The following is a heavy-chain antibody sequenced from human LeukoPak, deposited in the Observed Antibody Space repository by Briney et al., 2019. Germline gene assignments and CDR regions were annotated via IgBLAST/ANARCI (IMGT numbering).Heavy chain of an antibody. Sequence: GGSLRLSCAASGFTFSSYSMNWVRQAPGKGLEWVSYISSSSSTIYYADSVKGRFTISRDNAKNSLYLQMNSLRAEDTAVYYCARDFSSGSYYHDYFDYWGQGTLVTVSS. CDR1: GFTFSSYS. CDR3: ARDFSSGSYYHDYFDY. D-gene: IGHD1-26*01. V-gene: IGHV3-48*01. J-gene: IGHJ4*02. CDR2: ISSSSSTI.